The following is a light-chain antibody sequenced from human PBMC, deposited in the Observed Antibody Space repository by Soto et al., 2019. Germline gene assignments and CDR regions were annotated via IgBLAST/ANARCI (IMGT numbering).Light chain of an antibody. CDR2: DIR. J-gene: IGLJ1*01. V-gene: IGLV2-14*03. Sequence: QSALTQPASVSGSPGQSITISCTGTSSDVGGYKYVSWYQQHPGKAPKLMIYDIRNRPSGVSNRFSGSKSGNTASLTLSGLQAEDEADYYCSSYTSSSTRVFGTGTKLTVL. CDR3: SSYTSSSTRV. CDR1: SSDVGGYKY.